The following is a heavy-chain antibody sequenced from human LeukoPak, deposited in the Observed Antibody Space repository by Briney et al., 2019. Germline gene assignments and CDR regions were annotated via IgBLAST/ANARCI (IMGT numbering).Heavy chain of an antibody. CDR2: IYYSGST. V-gene: IGHV4-59*08. J-gene: IGHJ5*02. D-gene: IGHD5-12*01. CDR1: GDSISSYY. Sequence: PSETLSLTCTVSGDSISSYYWSWLRQPPGKGLEWFGYIYYSGSTNYNPSLKSRVTISVDTSKNQFSLKLSSVTAADTAVYYCARVSVDIVATTHYNWFDPWGQGTLVTVSS. CDR3: ARVSVDIVATTHYNWFDP.